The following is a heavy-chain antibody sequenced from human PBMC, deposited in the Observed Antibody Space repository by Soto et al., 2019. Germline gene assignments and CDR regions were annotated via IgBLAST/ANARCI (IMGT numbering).Heavy chain of an antibody. J-gene: IGHJ6*02. CDR3: AKYRHRSGTRWDMDV. CDR1: GFDFSDYA. CDR2: ISHDGNSK. D-gene: IGHD3-10*01. Sequence: QVQLVESGGGVVQPGRSLRLSCAASGFDFSDYAMHWVHQPPGKGLEWAAVISHDGNSKYSADSVKGRITVSRDNSRNTVILQMDSLISEETGVYYCAKYRHRSGTRWDMDVLRPGRTVTVSS. V-gene: IGHV3-30*18.